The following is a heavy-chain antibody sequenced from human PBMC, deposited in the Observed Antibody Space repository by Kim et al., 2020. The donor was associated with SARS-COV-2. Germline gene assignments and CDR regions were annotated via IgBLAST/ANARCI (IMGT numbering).Heavy chain of an antibody. J-gene: IGHJ4*02. D-gene: IGHD6-19*01. V-gene: IGHV3-33*05. CDR3: ARDGYSSGWGALTLLLDY. Sequence: GGSLRLSCAASGFTFSSYGMHWVRQAPGKGLEWVAVISYDGSNKYYADSVKGRFTISRDNSKNTLYLQMNSLRAEDTAVYYCARDGYSSGWGALTLLLDYWGQGTLVTVSS. CDR2: ISYDGSNK. CDR1: GFTFSSYG.